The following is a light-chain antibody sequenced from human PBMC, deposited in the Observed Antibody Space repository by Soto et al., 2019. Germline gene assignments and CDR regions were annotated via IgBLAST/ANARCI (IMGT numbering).Light chain of an antibody. Sequence: QSVLAQPASVSGSPGQSITISCTGTSSDVGGYNYVSWYQQHPGKAPKLMIYDVSNRPSGVSNRFSGSKSGNTASLTISGLQAEDEADYYCSSYTSSSTKVFGTGTKVTV. CDR1: SSDVGGYNY. CDR2: DVS. CDR3: SSYTSSSTKV. J-gene: IGLJ1*01. V-gene: IGLV2-14*01.